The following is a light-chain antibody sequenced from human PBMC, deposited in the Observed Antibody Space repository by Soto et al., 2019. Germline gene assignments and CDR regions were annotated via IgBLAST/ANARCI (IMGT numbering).Light chain of an antibody. V-gene: IGLV4-69*01. CDR1: SGHSNYA. CDR3: QTWGSGIVV. J-gene: IGLJ2*01. Sequence: QPVLTQSPSASASLGASVKLTCTLSSGHSNYAIAWHQQQSEKGPRYLMKLNSDGSHSKGDGSPDRFSGSSSGAVRYLTISSLQSEDEADYYCQTWGSGIVVFGGGTKLTVL. CDR2: LNSDGSH.